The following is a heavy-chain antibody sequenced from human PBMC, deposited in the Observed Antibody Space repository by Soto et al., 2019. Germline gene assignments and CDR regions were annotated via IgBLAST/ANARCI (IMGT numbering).Heavy chain of an antibody. CDR3: ARDPTLWLLGGFDY. Sequence: QVLLVESGGGVVQPGRSLRLSCAASGFTFSSYAMHWVRQAPGKGLEWVAVISYDGSNKYYADSVKGRFTISRDNSKNTLYLQMNSLRAEDTAVYYCARDPTLWLLGGFDYWGQGTLVTVSS. CDR1: GFTFSSYA. V-gene: IGHV3-30-3*01. D-gene: IGHD5-18*01. CDR2: ISYDGSNK. J-gene: IGHJ4*02.